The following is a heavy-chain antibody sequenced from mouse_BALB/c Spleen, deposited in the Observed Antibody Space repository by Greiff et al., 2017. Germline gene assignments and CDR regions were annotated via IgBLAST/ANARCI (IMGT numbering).Heavy chain of an antibody. CDR2: IDPENGDT. CDR1: VFNIKDYY. D-gene: IGHD4-1*01. J-gene: IGHJ4*01. Sequence: EVQLQQSGAELVRSGASVKLSCTASVFNIKDYYMHWVKQRPEQGLEWIGWIDPENGDTEYAPKFQGKATMTADTSSNTAYLQLSSLTSEDTAVYYCNAWDGYYAMDYWGQGTSVTVSS. CDR3: NAWDGYYAMDY. V-gene: IGHV14-4*02.